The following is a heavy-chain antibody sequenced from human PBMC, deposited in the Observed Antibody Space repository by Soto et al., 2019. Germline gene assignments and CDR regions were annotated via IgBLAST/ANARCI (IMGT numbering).Heavy chain of an antibody. Sequence: QVQLQQWGAGLLKPSETLSLTCAVYGGSFSGYYWSWIRQPPGKGLEWIGEINHSGSTNYNPSLKSRVTISVDTSKNQFSLKLSSVTAADTAVYYCARGSRLKDYYDILTGYTYYFDYWGQGTLVTVSS. CDR1: GGSFSGYY. D-gene: IGHD3-9*01. J-gene: IGHJ4*02. V-gene: IGHV4-34*01. CDR3: ARGSRLKDYYDILTGYTYYFDY. CDR2: INHSGST.